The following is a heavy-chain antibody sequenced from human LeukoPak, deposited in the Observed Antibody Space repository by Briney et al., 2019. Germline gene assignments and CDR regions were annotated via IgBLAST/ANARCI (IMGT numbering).Heavy chain of an antibody. CDR3: AKTSSGWYDLDY. Sequence: GGSLRLSCAASGFTFSSYGMHWVRQAPGKGLEWVAVIWYDGSNKYYADSVEGRFTISRDNSKNTLYLQMNSLRAEDTAVYYCAKTSSGWYDLDYWGQGTLVTVSS. D-gene: IGHD6-19*01. V-gene: IGHV3-33*06. CDR2: IWYDGSNK. J-gene: IGHJ4*02. CDR1: GFTFSSYG.